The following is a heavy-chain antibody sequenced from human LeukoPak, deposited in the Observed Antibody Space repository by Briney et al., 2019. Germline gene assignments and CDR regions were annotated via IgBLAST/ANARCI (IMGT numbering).Heavy chain of an antibody. CDR2: ISAYNGNT. CDR3: GRAGYSYGYVGYLDY. V-gene: IGHV1-18*01. D-gene: IGHD5-18*01. CDR1: GYTFTSYG. J-gene: IGHJ4*02. Sequence: AASVKVSCKASGYTFTSYGISWVRQAPGQGLEWMGWISAYNGNTKYAQKFQGRVTMTTDTSTSTAYMELRSLRSDDTAVYYCGRAGYSYGYVGYLDYWGQGTLVTVSS.